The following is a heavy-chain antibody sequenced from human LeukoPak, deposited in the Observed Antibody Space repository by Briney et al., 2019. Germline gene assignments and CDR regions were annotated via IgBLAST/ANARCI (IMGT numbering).Heavy chain of an antibody. CDR2: INPNCGGT. Sequence: ASVKVSCKASGYTFTGYYMHWVRQAPGQGLEWMGWINPNCGGTNYAQKFQGRVTMTRDTSISTAYMELSRLRSDDTAVYYCARDEKGHYDFWSGYYFRWFDPWGQGTLVTVSS. CDR3: ARDEKGHYDFWSGYYFRWFDP. V-gene: IGHV1-2*02. J-gene: IGHJ5*02. D-gene: IGHD3-3*01. CDR1: GYTFTGYY.